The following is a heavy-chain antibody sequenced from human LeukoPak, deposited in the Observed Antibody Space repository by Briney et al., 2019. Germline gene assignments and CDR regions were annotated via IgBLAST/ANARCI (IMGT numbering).Heavy chain of an antibody. J-gene: IGHJ2*01. CDR3: AREFPDDYGGNFGWYFDL. D-gene: IGHD4-23*01. CDR1: GGSISSYY. Sequence: SETLSLTCTVSGGSISSYYWSWIRQPPGKGLEWIGYIYYSGSTNYNPSLKSRVTISVDTSKNQFSLKLSSVTAADTAVYYCAREFPDDYGGNFGWYFDLWGRGTLVTVSS. V-gene: IGHV4-59*01. CDR2: IYYSGST.